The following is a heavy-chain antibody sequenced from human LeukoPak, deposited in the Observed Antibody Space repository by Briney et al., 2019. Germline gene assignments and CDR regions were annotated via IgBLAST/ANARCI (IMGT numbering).Heavy chain of an antibody. D-gene: IGHD3-22*01. CDR1: GGSISSYY. Sequence: SETLSLTCTVSGGSISSYYWSWIRQPAGKGLEWIGRIYSSGSTSYNPSLKSRVTMSVDTSRYHFSLKLSSMTAADTAVYYCARQAYDTGYDAFDIWGQGTMVTVSS. CDR2: IYSSGST. J-gene: IGHJ3*02. V-gene: IGHV4-4*07. CDR3: ARQAYDTGYDAFDI.